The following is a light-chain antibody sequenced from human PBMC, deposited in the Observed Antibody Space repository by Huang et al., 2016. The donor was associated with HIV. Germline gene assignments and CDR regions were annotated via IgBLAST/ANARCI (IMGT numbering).Light chain of an antibody. CDR3: QQYNNWPSTWT. V-gene: IGKV3-15*01. CDR2: GAS. CDR1: RSITTN. J-gene: IGKJ1*01. Sequence: DIVMTQSPAILSVSPGERATLSCRASRSITTNLAWYQHKPGQAPRLLVYGASTRATDIPGRVSGSGSGTEFTLTISSLQSEDLAVYYCQQYNNWPSTWTFGQGTNVEIK.